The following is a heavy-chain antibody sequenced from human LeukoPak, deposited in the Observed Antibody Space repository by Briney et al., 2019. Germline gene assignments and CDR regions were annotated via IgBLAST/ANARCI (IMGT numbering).Heavy chain of an antibody. CDR1: GYTFTSYD. V-gene: IGHV1-8*01. J-gene: IGHJ1*01. D-gene: IGHD3-22*01. CDR2: MNPNSGNT. Sequence: ASVKVSCKASGYTFTSYDINWVRQATGQGLEWMGWMNPNSGNTGYAQKFQGRVTMTRNTSISTAYMELSSLRSEDTAVYYCARGHYHDSSGYYSVEYFQHWGQGTLVTVSS. CDR3: ARGHYHDSSGYYSVEYFQH.